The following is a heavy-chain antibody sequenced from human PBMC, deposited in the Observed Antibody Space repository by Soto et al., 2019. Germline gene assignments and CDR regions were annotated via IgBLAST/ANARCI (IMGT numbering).Heavy chain of an antibody. Sequence: SETLSLTCTVSGGSVSSGSYYWSWIRQPPGKGLEWIGYIYYSGSTNYNPSLKSRVTISVDTSKNQFSLKLSSVTAADTAVYYCARDQKVAGRGYYYYYYGMDVWGQGTTVTVS. V-gene: IGHV4-61*01. CDR1: GGSVSSGSYY. J-gene: IGHJ6*02. D-gene: IGHD6-19*01. CDR2: IYYSGST. CDR3: ARDQKVAGRGYYYYYYGMDV.